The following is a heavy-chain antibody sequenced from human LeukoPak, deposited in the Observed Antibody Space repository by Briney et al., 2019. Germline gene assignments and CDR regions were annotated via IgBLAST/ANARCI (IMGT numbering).Heavy chain of an antibody. CDR3: ARSDLLWFGGVKSGFDY. D-gene: IGHD3-10*01. V-gene: IGHV4-31*03. CDR2: IYYSGSS. CDR1: GVSINNGGYY. Sequence: SETLSLTCTVSGVSINNGGYYWSWIRQHPGKGLEWIGNIYYSGSSYYNPSLRSRVTISVDTSKNHFSLKLNSVTAADSAVYYCARSDLLWFGGVKSGFDYWGQGTLVTVSS. J-gene: IGHJ4*02.